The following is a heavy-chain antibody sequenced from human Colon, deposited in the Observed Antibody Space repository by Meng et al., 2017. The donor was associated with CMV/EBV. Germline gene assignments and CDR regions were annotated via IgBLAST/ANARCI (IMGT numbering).Heavy chain of an antibody. Sequence: CTASCYIFTASLLPWVRQAPGQGLEWMGRINPKSGDTRYAHNFQGRATLTRDTSITTAYMELTGLTSNDTAIYYCAKDWSGGSCFDYWGREPWSPSPQ. D-gene: IGHD2-15*01. J-gene: IGHJ4*02. V-gene: IGHV1-2*06. CDR3: AKDWSGGSCFDY. CDR1: CYIFTASL. CDR2: INPKSGDT.